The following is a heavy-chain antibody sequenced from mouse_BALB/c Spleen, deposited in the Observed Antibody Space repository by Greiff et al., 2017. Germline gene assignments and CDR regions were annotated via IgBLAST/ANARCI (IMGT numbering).Heavy chain of an antibody. Sequence: EVQLVESGGDLVKPGGSLKLSCAASGFTFSSYGMSWVRQTPDKRLEWVATISSGGSYTYYPDSVKGRFTISRDNAKNTLYLQMSSLKSEDTAMYYCARDSSYGIDYWGQGTTLTVSS. D-gene: IGHD1-1*01. V-gene: IGHV5-6*01. J-gene: IGHJ2*01. CDR2: ISSGGSYT. CDR3: ARDSSYGIDY. CDR1: GFTFSSYG.